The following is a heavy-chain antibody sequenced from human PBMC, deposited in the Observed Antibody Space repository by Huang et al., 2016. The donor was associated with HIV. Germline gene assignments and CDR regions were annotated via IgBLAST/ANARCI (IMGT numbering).Heavy chain of an antibody. J-gene: IGHJ4*02. CDR2: INAGNGNT. D-gene: IGHD5-18*01. V-gene: IGHV1-3*01. CDR3: ARTNVDTAMAPYYFDY. CDR1: GYTFTSYA. Sequence: QVQLVQSGAEVKKPGAPVKVSCKASGYTFTSYAMHWVRPAPGQRLEWMGWINAGNGNTKYSQKFQGRVTITRDTSASTAYMELSSLRSEDTAVYYCARTNVDTAMAPYYFDYWGQGTLVTVSS.